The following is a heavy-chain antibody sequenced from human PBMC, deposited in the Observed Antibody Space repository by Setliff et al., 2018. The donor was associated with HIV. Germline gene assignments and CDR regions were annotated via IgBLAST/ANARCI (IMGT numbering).Heavy chain of an antibody. Sequence: ASVKVSCKASGYTISSYVMHWVRQAPGQRLEWIGWINTVNGNRKYSQEFQGRITITMDTSANTVYMEVSSPRSEDMAVYYCAREGATAGLDLDYWGPGTLVTVSS. J-gene: IGHJ4*02. CDR2: INTVNGNR. CDR3: AREGATAGLDLDY. CDR1: GYTISSYV. D-gene: IGHD6-13*01. V-gene: IGHV1-3*03.